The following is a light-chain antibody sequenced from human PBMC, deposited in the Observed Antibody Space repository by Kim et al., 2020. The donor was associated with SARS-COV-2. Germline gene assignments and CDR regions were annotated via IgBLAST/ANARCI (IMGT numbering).Light chain of an antibody. Sequence: SASVGDSVTITCRASQTINGWLAWYQQKPGEAPKLLIYKASRLQSGVPVRFRGSGFGTEFTLTISSLQPDDFATYYCQQYNYFPTFGGGTKVDIK. V-gene: IGKV1-5*03. CDR2: KAS. J-gene: IGKJ4*01. CDR3: QQYNYFPT. CDR1: QTINGW.